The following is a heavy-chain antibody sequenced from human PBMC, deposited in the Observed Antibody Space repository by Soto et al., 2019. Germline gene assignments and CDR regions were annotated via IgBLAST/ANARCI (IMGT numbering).Heavy chain of an antibody. J-gene: IGHJ4*02. CDR3: AREGSYSAYNFAHGIQLWSFDF. D-gene: IGHD5-12*01. V-gene: IGHV4-4*07. CDR2: IFSSGST. Sequence: KPSETLSLTCTVSGGSINTFYWSWVRQPAGKGLEWIGRIFSSGSTSFNPSLESRVAMSVDTSKNHFSLNLSSVTVADMAVYYCAREGSYSAYNFAHGIQLWSFDFWGQGALVTVSS. CDR1: GGSINTFY.